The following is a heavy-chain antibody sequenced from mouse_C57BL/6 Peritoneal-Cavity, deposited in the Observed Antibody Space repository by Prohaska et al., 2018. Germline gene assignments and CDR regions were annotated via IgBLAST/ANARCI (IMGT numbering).Heavy chain of an antibody. CDR2: IYPGNSDT. D-gene: IGHD4-1*01. CDR1: GYTFTSYR. CDR3: TRDWDGAMDY. J-gene: IGHJ4*01. Sequence: EVQLQQSGTVLARPGTSVKMSCKTSGYTFTSYRMHWVKQRPGKGLEWIGAIYPGNSDTSYNQKFKGKAKLTAVTSASTAYMELSSLTNEDSAVYYCTRDWDGAMDYWGQGTSVTVSS. V-gene: IGHV1-5*01.